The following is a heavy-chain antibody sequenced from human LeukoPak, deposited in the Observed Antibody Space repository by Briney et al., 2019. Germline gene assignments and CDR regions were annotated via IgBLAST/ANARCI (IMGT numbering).Heavy chain of an antibody. Sequence: GGSLRLSCAASGFTFSSYAMSWVRQAPGKGLEWVSGISGSGGSTYYADSVKGRFTISRDNSKNTLYLQMNSLRAEDTAVYYCAKDRGRNGYNWYFDYWGQGTLVTVSS. CDR2: ISGSGGST. CDR1: GFTFSSYA. CDR3: AKDRGRNGYNWYFDY. V-gene: IGHV3-23*01. J-gene: IGHJ4*02. D-gene: IGHD5-24*01.